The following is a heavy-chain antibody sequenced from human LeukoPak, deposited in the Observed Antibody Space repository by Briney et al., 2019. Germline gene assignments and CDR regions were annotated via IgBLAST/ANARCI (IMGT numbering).Heavy chain of an antibody. CDR3: ARGPTLGLDC. D-gene: IGHD3-10*01. J-gene: IGHJ4*02. CDR2: INPDSGGT. V-gene: IGHV1-2*02. Sequence: ASVKVSCTASGYTFTATYYMHWVRQAPGQGLEWMGWINPDSGGTNYARNFQGRVTLTRDTSINTAYMELRGLTSDDTALYFCARGPTLGLDCWGQGTLVTVSS. CDR1: GYTFTATYY.